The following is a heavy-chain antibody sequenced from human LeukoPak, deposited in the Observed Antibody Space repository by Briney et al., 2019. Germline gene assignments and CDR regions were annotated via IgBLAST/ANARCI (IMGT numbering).Heavy chain of an antibody. CDR2: ISSNGGST. V-gene: IGHV3-64*01. J-gene: IGHJ6*02. CDR1: GFTFSSYA. Sequence: PGGSLRLSCAASGFTFSSYAMHWVRQAPGKGLEYVSAISSNGGSTYYANSVKGRFTISRDNSKNTLYLQMGSLRAEDMAVYYCARSGDYYDSSDYYVPAGYYYYGMDVWGQGTTVTVSS. D-gene: IGHD3-22*01. CDR3: ARSGDYYDSSDYYVPAGYYYYGMDV.